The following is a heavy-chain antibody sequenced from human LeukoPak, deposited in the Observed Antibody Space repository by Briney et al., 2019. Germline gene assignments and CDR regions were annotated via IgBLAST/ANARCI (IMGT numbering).Heavy chain of an antibody. CDR1: GGSISRYY. D-gene: IGHD3-22*01. Sequence: SETLSLTCTVSGGSISRYYWRWIRQPPGKGLEWIGYIYYSGSTNYNPSLKSRVTISVDTSKNQFSLKLSSVTAADTAVYYCTRDCRVGYYDSSGYQHWGQGTLVTVSS. CDR2: IYYSGST. J-gene: IGHJ4*02. V-gene: IGHV4-59*01. CDR3: TRDCRVGYYDSSGYQH.